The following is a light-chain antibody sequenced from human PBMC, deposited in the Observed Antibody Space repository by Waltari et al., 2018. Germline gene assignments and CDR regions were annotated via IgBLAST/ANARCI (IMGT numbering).Light chain of an antibody. Sequence: QSALTQPASVSGSLGQSITISCTGSSSDIGSYDHVSWYQQHPGKAPKVIIFDVNYRPSVVSNRFSGSKSGITASLTISGLHAEDEADYVCKSFTTRATYVFGSGTRVTV. V-gene: IGLV2-14*03. CDR1: SSDIGSYDH. CDR2: DVN. CDR3: KSFTTRATYV. J-gene: IGLJ1*01.